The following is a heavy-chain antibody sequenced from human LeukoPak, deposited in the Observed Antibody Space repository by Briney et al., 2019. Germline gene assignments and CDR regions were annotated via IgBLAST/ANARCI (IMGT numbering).Heavy chain of an antibody. D-gene: IGHD4-11*01. Sequence: GASVKVSCKASGYTFSNYGISWVRQAPGQGLEWMGWISGYDANTKYAQKVQGRVTLTTDTSTSTAYTEVTSLRSDDTAVYYCARGPHTITSRVDYWGQGTLVTVSS. CDR1: GYTFSNYG. J-gene: IGHJ4*02. CDR2: ISGYDANT. CDR3: ARGPHTITSRVDY. V-gene: IGHV1-18*01.